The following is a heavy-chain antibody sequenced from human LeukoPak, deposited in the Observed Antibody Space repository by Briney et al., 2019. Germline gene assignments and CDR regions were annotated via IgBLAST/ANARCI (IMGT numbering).Heavy chain of an antibody. D-gene: IGHD3-22*01. Sequence: GGSLRLSCEASGFTFSHNWMSWVRQAPGRGLEWVANLAEDGSMKQYADSVRGRFTISRDNAKRSVYLQMSSLKAEDSAVYFCARDERSGYYVYWGQGTVVTVSS. CDR1: GFTFSHNW. CDR3: ARDERSGYYVY. V-gene: IGHV3-7*01. J-gene: IGHJ4*02. CDR2: LAEDGSMK.